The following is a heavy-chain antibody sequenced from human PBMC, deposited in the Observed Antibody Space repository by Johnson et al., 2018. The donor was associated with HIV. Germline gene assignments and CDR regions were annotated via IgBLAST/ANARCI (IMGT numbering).Heavy chain of an antibody. D-gene: IGHD4-23*01. CDR1: GFTFSSYG. Sequence: VQLVESGGGVVQPGRSLRLSCAASGFTFSSYGMHWVRQAPGKGLEWVSYISSSGSTIYYADSVKGRFTISRDNAKNSQYLQMSSLRAEDTTIYYCARALRWPNAFDIWGQGTLVTVSS. CDR3: ARALRWPNAFDI. J-gene: IGHJ3*02. V-gene: IGHV3-48*04. CDR2: ISSSGSTI.